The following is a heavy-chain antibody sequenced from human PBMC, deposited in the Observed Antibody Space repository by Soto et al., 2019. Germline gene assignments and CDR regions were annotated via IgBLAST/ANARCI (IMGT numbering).Heavy chain of an antibody. CDR1: GGSISSSSYY. V-gene: IGHV4-39*01. D-gene: IGHD1-26*01. Sequence: SETLSLTCTVSGGSISSSSYYWGWIRQPPGKGLEWIGSIYYSGSTYYNPSLKSRVTISVDTSKNQFSLKLSSVTAADTAVYYCASLVGWGATSYYYYYYMDVWGKGTTVTVSS. CDR3: ASLVGWGATSYYYYYYMDV. CDR2: IYYSGST. J-gene: IGHJ6*03.